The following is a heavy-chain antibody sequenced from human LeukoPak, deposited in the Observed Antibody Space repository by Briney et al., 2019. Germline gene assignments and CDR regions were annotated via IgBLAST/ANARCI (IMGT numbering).Heavy chain of an antibody. V-gene: IGHV3-30*02. D-gene: IGHD2-2*01. J-gene: IGHJ4*02. CDR2: IRYDGSNK. CDR1: GFTFSSYG. Sequence: GGSLRLSCAASGFTFSSYGMHWVRQAPGKGLEWVAFIRYDGSNKYYADSVKGRFTISRDNSKNTLYLQMNSLRAEDTAVYYCAKGPGPVVVVPAAIESYWGQGTLVTVSS. CDR3: AKGPGPVVVVPAAIESY.